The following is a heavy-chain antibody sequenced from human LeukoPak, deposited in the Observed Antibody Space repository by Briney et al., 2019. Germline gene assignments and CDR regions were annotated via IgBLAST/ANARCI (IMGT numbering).Heavy chain of an antibody. J-gene: IGHJ4*02. CDR1: GYTFTNYD. D-gene: IGHD3-10*01. CDR3: ARGSRSGDY. Sequence: GASVKVSCKTSGYTFTNYDINWVRQATGQGLEWMGWMNPNSGNTGYAQKFQDRVTMTRNISTSTAYMELSSLRSEDTAVYYCARGSRSGDYWGQGTQVTVSS. V-gene: IGHV1-8*01. CDR2: MNPNSGNT.